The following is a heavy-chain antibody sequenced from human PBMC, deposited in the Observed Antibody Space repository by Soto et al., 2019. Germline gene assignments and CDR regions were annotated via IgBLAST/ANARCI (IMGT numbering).Heavy chain of an antibody. CDR3: VRLIGNSWLDF. V-gene: IGHV4-30-2*01. CDR1: GVSISSGGYS. J-gene: IGHJ5*01. D-gene: IGHD1-26*01. Sequence: SETLSLTCAVSGVSISSGGYSWRWIRQPPGKGLEWIGYIYHSGSTYYNPSLKSRVTISVDRSKNQFSLHLNSVTPEDTAVYYCVRLIGNSWLDFWGQGTLVTVSS. CDR2: IYHSGST.